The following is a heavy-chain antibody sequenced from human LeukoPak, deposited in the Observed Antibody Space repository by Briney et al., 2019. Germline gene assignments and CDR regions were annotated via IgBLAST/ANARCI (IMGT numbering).Heavy chain of an antibody. CDR2: ISYDGSNK. D-gene: IGHD1-26*01. CDR1: GFTFSSYA. Sequence: GGSLRLSCAASGFTFSSYAMHWVRQAPGKGLEWVAVISYDGSNKYYADSVKGRFTISRDNSKNTLYLQTNSLRAEDTAVYYCARDSGSYFDYWGQGTLVTVSS. J-gene: IGHJ4*02. CDR3: ARDSGSYFDY. V-gene: IGHV3-30-3*01.